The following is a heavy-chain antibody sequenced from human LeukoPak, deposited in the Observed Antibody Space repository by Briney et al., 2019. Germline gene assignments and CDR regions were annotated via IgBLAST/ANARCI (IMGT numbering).Heavy chain of an antibody. CDR1: GYSISTGYY. CDR2: LYHSGSR. Sequence: PPEALSLTCTVTGYSISTGYYWGWIRQTPGKGLEWIGSLYHSGSRYYNPSLKSRVTISVDTSKNEFSLKLNSVTAADSGVYYCARFNPESDFWGHGTRVTVSS. CDR3: ARFNPESDF. J-gene: IGHJ5*01. V-gene: IGHV4-38-2*02.